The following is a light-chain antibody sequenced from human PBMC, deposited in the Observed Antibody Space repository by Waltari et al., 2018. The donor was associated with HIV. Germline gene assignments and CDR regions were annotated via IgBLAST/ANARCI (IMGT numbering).Light chain of an antibody. Sequence: DIQMTQSPSPLSASVGDTVVISCRASQSITYFLNWYQLKPGKAPALLISGASSLQSGVPSRFVGSGSGTDFTLTIKNLQPDFATYFCQQSDSFPYTFGPGTKLDI. CDR3: QQSDSFPYT. CDR1: QSITYF. J-gene: IGKJ2*01. V-gene: IGKV1-39*01. CDR2: GAS.